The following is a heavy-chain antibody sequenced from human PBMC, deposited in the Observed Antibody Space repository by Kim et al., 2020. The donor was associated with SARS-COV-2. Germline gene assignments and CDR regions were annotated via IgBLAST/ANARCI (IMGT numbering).Heavy chain of an antibody. CDR3: ARDNRYSYGSSYYYYYGMDV. J-gene: IGHJ6*02. CDR2: INTNTGNP. V-gene: IGHV7-4-1*02. CDR1: GYTFTSYA. Sequence: ASVKVSCKASGYTFTSYAMNWVRQAPGQGLEWMGWINTNTGNPTYAQGFTGRFVFSLDTSVSTAYLQISSLKAEDTAVYYCARDNRYSYGSSYYYYYGMDVWGQGTTVTVSS. D-gene: IGHD5-18*01.